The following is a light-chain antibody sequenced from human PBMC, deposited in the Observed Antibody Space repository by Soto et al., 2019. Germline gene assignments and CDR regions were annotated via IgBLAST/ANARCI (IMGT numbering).Light chain of an antibody. CDR3: ASFRSGTILV. V-gene: IGLV2-14*01. Sequence: QSVLTQAAAVSGSPGQSVTISCTGPRSDIGDSNFISWYQHSPGKAPRLLIYEVNNRPPGVSKRFSGSKAGNTASLTISVLLDDDEADYFCASFRSGTILVFGSGTKVTVL. J-gene: IGLJ1*01. CDR2: EVN. CDR1: RSDIGDSNF.